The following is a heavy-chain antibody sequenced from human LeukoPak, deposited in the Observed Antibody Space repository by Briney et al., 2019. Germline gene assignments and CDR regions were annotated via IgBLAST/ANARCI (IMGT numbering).Heavy chain of an antibody. Sequence: GRSLRLSCAASGFTFSSYGMHWVRQAPGKGLEWVAVIWYDGSNKYYADSVKGRFTISRDNSKNTLYLQMNSLRAEDTAVYYCARGQVPYSVAGTEDYWGQGTLVTVPS. CDR2: IWYDGSNK. CDR1: GFTFSSYG. J-gene: IGHJ4*02. CDR3: ARGQVPYSVAGTEDY. V-gene: IGHV3-33*01. D-gene: IGHD6-19*01.